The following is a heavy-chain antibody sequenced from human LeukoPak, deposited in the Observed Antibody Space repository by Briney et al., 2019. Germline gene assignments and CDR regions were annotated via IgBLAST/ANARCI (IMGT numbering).Heavy chain of an antibody. Sequence: PSQTLSLTCTVSGGSISSGSYYWSWIRQPAGKGLEWIGRIYTSGSTNYNPSLKGRVTISVDTSKNQFSLKLSSVTAADTAVYYCAREGQQLVLWDYWGQGTLVTVSS. CDR2: IYTSGST. D-gene: IGHD6-13*01. J-gene: IGHJ4*02. CDR1: GGSISSGSYY. V-gene: IGHV4-61*02. CDR3: AREGQQLVLWDY.